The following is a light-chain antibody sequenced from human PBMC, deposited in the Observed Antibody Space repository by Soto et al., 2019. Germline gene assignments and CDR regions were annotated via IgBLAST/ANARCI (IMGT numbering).Light chain of an antibody. CDR3: CSYAGTYVV. Sequence: QSALTQPRSVSGSPGQSVTISCTGTSSDVGGYNYVSWYLQHPGKAPKLMIYDVIKRPSGVPDRFSGSKSGNTASLTISGIQAEDEADYYCCSYAGTYVVFGGGTQLTVL. CDR2: DVI. J-gene: IGLJ2*01. CDR1: SSDVGGYNY. V-gene: IGLV2-11*01.